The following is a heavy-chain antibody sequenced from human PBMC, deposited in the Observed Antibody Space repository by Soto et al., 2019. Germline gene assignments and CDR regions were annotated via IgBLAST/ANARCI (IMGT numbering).Heavy chain of an antibody. V-gene: IGHV3-33*01. J-gene: IGHJ4*02. CDR1: GFTFGRHG. D-gene: IGHD4-17*01. CDR2: IGSDGRRA. CDR3: ARDDDYGDNGLDY. Sequence: QVQLVESGGGVVQPGGSLRLSCAASGFTFGRHGMHWVRQAPGKGLEWMAVIGSDGRRASYADSVKGRFTISRDNGQNTLYLQMNSLRAEETAVYYCARDDDYGDNGLDYWGQGTLVTVSS.